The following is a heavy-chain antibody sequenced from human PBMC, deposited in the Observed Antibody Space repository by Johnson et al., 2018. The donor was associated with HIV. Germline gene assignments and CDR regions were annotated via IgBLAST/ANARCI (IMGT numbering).Heavy chain of an antibody. CDR3: ANDKGSSSWSGLDI. CDR1: GFTFSDSY. D-gene: IGHD6-13*01. CDR2: ISGSDGAI. V-gene: IGHV3-11*01. Sequence: QVQLVESGGGWVKPGGSLSLSCAASGFTFSDSYMNWIRQAPGKGLEWVSYISGSDGAIWYADSVKGRFTISRDNAKNSLYLQMNSLRAEDTALYYCANDKGSSSWSGLDIWGQGTMVTVSS. J-gene: IGHJ3*02.